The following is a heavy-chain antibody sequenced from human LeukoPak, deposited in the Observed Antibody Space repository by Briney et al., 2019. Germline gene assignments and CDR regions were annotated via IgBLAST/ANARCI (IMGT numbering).Heavy chain of an antibody. CDR2: IYYSGST. J-gene: IGHJ4*02. CDR1: GGSISSSSYY. Sequence: PSETLSLTCTVSGGSISSSSYYWGWIRQPPGKGLEWIGSIYYSGSTYYNPSLKSRVTISVDTSKNQFSLKLSSVTAADTAVYYCARGRWTSEIDGYNLYYFDYWGQGTLVTVSS. D-gene: IGHD5-24*01. CDR3: ARGRWTSEIDGYNLYYFDY. V-gene: IGHV4-39*07.